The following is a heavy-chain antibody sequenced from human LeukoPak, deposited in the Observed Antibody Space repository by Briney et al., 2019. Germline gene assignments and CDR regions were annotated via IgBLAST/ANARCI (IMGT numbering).Heavy chain of an antibody. J-gene: IGHJ4*02. CDR2: ITASGRNT. CDR3: AKRLFYFDY. Sequence: GGTLRLSCAASGFTFSDYGMNWVRQAPGKGLEWVSGITASGRNTYYTGSVKGRFTISRDNSKNMLFLQMSNLRAEDTALYYCAKRLFYFDYWGQGTLLTVSS. V-gene: IGHV3-23*01. CDR1: GFTFSDYG. D-gene: IGHD4/OR15-4a*01.